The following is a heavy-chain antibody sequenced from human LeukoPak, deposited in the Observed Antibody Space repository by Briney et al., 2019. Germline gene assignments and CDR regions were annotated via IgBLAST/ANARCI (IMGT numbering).Heavy chain of an antibody. D-gene: IGHD2-8*01. J-gene: IGHJ4*01. CDR3: TKLARAPRDFDY. V-gene: IGHV3-11*01. CDR1: GFIFSDYY. CDR2: ISSSGSTM. Sequence: PGGSLRLSCAASGFIFSDYYMSWIRQAPGKGLEWVSYISSSGSTMYYTDSVKGRFTISRDNAKDSLYLQMNSLRAEDTAVYYCTKLARAPRDFDYWGQGTLVTVSS.